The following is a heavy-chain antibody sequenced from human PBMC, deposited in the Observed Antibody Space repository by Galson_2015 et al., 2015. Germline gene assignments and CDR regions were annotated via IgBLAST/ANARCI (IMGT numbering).Heavy chain of an antibody. CDR1: GFTFSNAW. CDR3: TTVTSLFGESRPTYYYYYGMDV. D-gene: IGHD3-10*02. CDR2: IKSKTDGGTT. Sequence: SLRLSCAASGFTFSNAWMSWVRQAPGKGLEWVGRIKSKTDGGTTDYAAPVKGRFTISRDDTKNTLYLQMNSLKTEDTAVYYCTTVTSLFGESRPTYYYYYGMDVWGQGTTATVSS. J-gene: IGHJ6*02. V-gene: IGHV3-15*01.